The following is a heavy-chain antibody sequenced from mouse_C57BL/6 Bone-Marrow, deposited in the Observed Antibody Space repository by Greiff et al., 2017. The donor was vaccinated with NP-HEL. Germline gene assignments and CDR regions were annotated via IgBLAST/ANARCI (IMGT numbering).Heavy chain of an antibody. CDR2: ISDGGSYT. V-gene: IGHV5-4*01. J-gene: IGHJ1*03. CDR1: GFTFSSYA. D-gene: IGHD2-3*01. Sequence: EVQRVESGGGLVKPGGSLKLSCAASGFTFSSYAMSWVRQTPEKRLEWVATISDGGSYTYYPDNVKGRFTISRDNAKNNLYLQMSHLKSEDTAMYYCARSGRWLLHWYFDVWGTGTTVTVSS. CDR3: ARSGRWLLHWYFDV.